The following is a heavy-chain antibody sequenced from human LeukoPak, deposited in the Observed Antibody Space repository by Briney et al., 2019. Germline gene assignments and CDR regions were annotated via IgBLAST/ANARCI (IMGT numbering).Heavy chain of an antibody. CDR3: AREWDSGSYRYYFDY. J-gene: IGHJ4*02. Sequence: GASVKVSCKASGYTFTSYGISWVRQAPGQGLEWMGWISAYNGNTNYAQKLQGRVTMTTDTSTSTAYMELRSLRSDDTAVYYCAREWDSGSYRYYFDYWGQGTLVTVSS. CDR2: ISAYNGNT. D-gene: IGHD1-26*01. V-gene: IGHV1-18*01. CDR1: GYTFTSYG.